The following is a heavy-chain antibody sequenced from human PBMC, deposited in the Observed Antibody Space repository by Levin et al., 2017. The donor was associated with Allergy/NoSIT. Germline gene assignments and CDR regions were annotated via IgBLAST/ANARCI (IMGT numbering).Heavy chain of an antibody. Sequence: SQTLSLTCPVSGGSISSYYYSWIRQPPGKGLEWIGYMYYSGSTNYNPSLKSRVTISVDTSKNQFSLKLMSVTAADTAVYYCARATRSSLIHYFDHWGQGTLVTVSS. J-gene: IGHJ4*02. V-gene: IGHV4-59*01. CDR3: ARATRSSLIHYFDH. CDR1: GGSISSYY. CDR2: MYYSGST. D-gene: IGHD6-13*01.